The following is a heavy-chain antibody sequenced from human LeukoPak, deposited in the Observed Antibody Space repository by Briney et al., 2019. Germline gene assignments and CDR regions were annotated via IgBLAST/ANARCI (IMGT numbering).Heavy chain of an antibody. J-gene: IGHJ4*02. CDR1: DYTFTNYG. Sequence: ASVKVSCKASDYTFTNYGISWVRQAPGQGLEWMGWISPYNGNANYAQKFQGRVTMTRNTSISTAYMELSSLRSEDTAVYYCARGGLEGYSSSWYVVDYWGQGTLVTVSS. CDR3: ARGGLEGYSSSWYVVDY. CDR2: ISPYNGNA. V-gene: IGHV1-18*01. D-gene: IGHD6-13*01.